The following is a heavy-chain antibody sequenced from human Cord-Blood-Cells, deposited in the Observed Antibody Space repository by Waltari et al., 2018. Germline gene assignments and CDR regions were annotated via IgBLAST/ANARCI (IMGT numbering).Heavy chain of an antibody. J-gene: IGHJ4*02. V-gene: IGHV4-34*01. CDR3: ASLVIGAY. CDR2: INHSGST. CDR1: GGSFSGYY. D-gene: IGHD2-21*01. Sequence: QVQLQQWGAGLLKPSETLSLTCAVNGGSFSGYYWSWIRQPPGKGLEWIGEINHSGSTNYNPSLKSRVTLSVDTSKNQFSLQLSSVTAADTAVYYCASLVIGAYWGQGTLVTVSS.